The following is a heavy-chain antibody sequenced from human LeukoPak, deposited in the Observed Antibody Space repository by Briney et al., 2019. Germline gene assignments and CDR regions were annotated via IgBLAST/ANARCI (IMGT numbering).Heavy chain of an antibody. CDR1: GFTFSSYA. J-gene: IGHJ4*02. V-gene: IGHV3-23*01. Sequence: GGSLRLSCAASGFTFSSYAMSWVRQAPGKGLEWASAISGSGGSTYYADSVKGRFTISRDNSKNTLYLQMNSLRAEDTAVYYCATSYDFWSGYYAYWGQGTLVTVSS. CDR3: ATSYDFWSGYYAY. D-gene: IGHD3-3*01. CDR2: ISGSGGST.